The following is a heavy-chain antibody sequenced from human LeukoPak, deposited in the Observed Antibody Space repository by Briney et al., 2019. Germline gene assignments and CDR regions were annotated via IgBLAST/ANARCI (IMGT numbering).Heavy chain of an antibody. CDR3: ARDTPHPITMVRGALFDY. CDR2: INPSGGST. Sequence: ASVKVSCKASGYTFTSYYMHWVRQAPGQGLEWMGIINPSGGSTSYAQKLQGRVTMTRDTSTSTVYMELSSLRSEDTAVYYCARDTPHPITMVRGALFDYWGQGTLVTVSS. J-gene: IGHJ4*02. V-gene: IGHV1-46*01. CDR1: GYTFTSYY. D-gene: IGHD3-10*01.